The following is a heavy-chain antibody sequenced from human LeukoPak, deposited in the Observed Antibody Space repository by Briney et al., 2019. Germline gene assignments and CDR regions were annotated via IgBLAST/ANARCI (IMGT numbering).Heavy chain of an antibody. Sequence: PGGSLRLSCAASGFTFDDYDISWVRQAPGKGLEWVSGINWKGGKTGYADSVKGRFTISRENARNSLYLQMSSLRAEDTALYYCARRGSSSLYDYWGRGTLVTVSS. D-gene: IGHD6-13*01. CDR1: GFTFDDYD. J-gene: IGHJ4*02. V-gene: IGHV3-20*04. CDR2: INWKGGKT. CDR3: ARRGSSSLYDY.